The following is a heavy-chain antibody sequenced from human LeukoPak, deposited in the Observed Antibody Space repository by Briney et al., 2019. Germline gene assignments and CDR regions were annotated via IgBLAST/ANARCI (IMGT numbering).Heavy chain of an antibody. CDR3: ARMFGYYDFDY. CDR2: MNPNSGNT. CDR1: GYTFITYD. J-gene: IGHJ4*02. Sequence: ASVKVSCKASGYTFITYDINWVRQATGQGLEWMGWMNPNSGNTGYAQKFQGRVTMTRNTSISTAYMELSSLRSEDTAVYYCARMFGYYDFDYWGQGTLVTVSS. D-gene: IGHD3-22*01. V-gene: IGHV1-8*01.